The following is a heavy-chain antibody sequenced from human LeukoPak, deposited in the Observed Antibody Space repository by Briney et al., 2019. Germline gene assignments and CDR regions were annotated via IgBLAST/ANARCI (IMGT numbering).Heavy chain of an antibody. D-gene: IGHD6-13*01. CDR2: IYYGGST. CDR3: ARDWGSSWYNWFDP. J-gene: IGHJ5*02. CDR1: GGSISSSSYY. Sequence: SETLSLTCTVSGGSISSSSYYWGWIRQPPGKGLEWIGSIYYGGSTYYNPSLKSRFTISIDTSKNQFSLKLSSVIVADTAVYYCARDWGSSWYNWFDPWGQGTLVTVSS. V-gene: IGHV4-39*07.